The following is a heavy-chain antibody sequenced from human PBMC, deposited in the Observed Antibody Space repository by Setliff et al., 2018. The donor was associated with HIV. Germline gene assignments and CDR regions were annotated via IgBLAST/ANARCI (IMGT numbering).Heavy chain of an antibody. CDR1: GIKFDDHG. CDR3: ARQLSNSLDF. CDR2: INWNSFYE. Sequence: AGGSLRLSCVTSGIKFDDHGMHWFRQAPGKGLEWLSGINWNSFYEGYADSVRGRFTISRDNAKNSLFLQMNSLRADDTAVYYCARQLSNSLDFWGQGAQVTVSS. D-gene: IGHD7-27*01. V-gene: IGHV3-20*04. J-gene: IGHJ4*02.